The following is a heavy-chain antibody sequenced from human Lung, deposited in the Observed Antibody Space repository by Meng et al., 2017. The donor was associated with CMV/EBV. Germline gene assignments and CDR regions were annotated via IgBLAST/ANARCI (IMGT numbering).Heavy chain of an antibody. J-gene: IGHJ4*02. CDR2: INTNSGGT. D-gene: IGHD1-1*01. CDR1: GYTFTDYY. V-gene: IGHV1-2*02. CDR3: ARDVGTGAAGY. Sequence: ASXXVSCKASGYTFTDYYIHWVRQDPGQGLEWMGWINTNSGGTNYAQKFQGRVNMTTDTSNRKIYMERNRLTSDDTAKFYCARDVGTGAAGYWGQGTLVTFSS.